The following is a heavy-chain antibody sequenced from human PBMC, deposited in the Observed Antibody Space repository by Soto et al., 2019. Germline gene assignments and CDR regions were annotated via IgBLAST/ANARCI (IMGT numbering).Heavy chain of an antibody. V-gene: IGHV3-48*03. J-gene: IGHJ3*01. CDR1: GYTFARFA. CDR2: ISSSGSNI. Sequence: SCKASGYTFARFAVHWVRQAPGQSLEWKGLEWVSYISSSGSNIYYADSVQGRFTISRDNAKNSLYLQMNSLRAEDTAVYYCATRSGGGGAFDFWGQGTMVTVSS. CDR3: ATRSGGGGAFDF. D-gene: IGHD3-10*01.